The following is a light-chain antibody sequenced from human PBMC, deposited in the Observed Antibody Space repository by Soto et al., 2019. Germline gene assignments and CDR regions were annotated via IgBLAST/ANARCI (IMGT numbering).Light chain of an antibody. CDR3: QQRSNWPPGYT. V-gene: IGKV3-11*01. J-gene: IGKJ2*01. CDR2: DAS. Sequence: EIVLTQSPATLSLSPGERATLSCRASQSVISDFAWYQQKPGQAPRLLIYDASNRATGIPARFSGSGSGTDFTLPISSLEPEDVAVYYCQQRSNWPPGYTFGQGTKLEIK. CDR1: QSVISD.